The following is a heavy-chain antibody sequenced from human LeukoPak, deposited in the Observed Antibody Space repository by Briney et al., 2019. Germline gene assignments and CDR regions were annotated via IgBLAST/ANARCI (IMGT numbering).Heavy chain of an antibody. CDR2: ISAYNSNT. Sequence: ASVKVSCKASGYTFTSYGISWVRQAPGQGLEWVGWISAYNSNTNYAQKLQGRVTMTTDTSTSTAYMELRSLRSDDTAVYYCARQGPYSSSSDDAFDIWGQGTMVTVSS. V-gene: IGHV1-18*01. J-gene: IGHJ3*02. CDR1: GYTFTSYG. D-gene: IGHD6-6*01. CDR3: ARQGPYSSSSDDAFDI.